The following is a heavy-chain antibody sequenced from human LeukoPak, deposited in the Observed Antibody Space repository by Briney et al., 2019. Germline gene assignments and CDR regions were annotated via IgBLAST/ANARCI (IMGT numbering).Heavy chain of an antibody. CDR2: IKSKTDGGTT. V-gene: IGHV3-15*01. CDR1: GFTFSNAW. J-gene: IGHJ4*02. D-gene: IGHD3-22*01. CDR3: SGDSSGSGDFDY. Sequence: GGSLRLSCAASGFTFSNAWMSWVRQAPGKGLEWVGRIKSKTDGGTTDYAAPVKGRFTISRDDSKNTLYLRMNSLKTEDTAVYYCSGDSSGSGDFDYWGQGTLVTVSS.